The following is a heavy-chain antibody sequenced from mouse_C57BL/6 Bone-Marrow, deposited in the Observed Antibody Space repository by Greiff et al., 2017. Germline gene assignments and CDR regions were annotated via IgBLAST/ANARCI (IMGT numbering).Heavy chain of an antibody. J-gene: IGHJ2*01. V-gene: IGHV7-1*01. Sequence: EVQGVESGGGLVQSGRSLRLSCATSGFTFSDFYMEWFRQAPGKGLEWIAASRNKANDYTTEYRASVKGRFIVSRDTSQSILYLQMNALRAEATAIYYCARGYYGSSADYWGQGTTLTVSS. CDR3: ARGYYGSSADY. CDR1: GFTFSDFY. D-gene: IGHD1-1*01. CDR2: SRNKANDYTT.